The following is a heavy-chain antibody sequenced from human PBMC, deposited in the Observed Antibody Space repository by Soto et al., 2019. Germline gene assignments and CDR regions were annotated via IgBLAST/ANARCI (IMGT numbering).Heavy chain of an antibody. V-gene: IGHV1-3*01. D-gene: IGHD4-4*01. Sequence: XVKVSCKASGYTFTSYVMHWVRHAPGQRLEWMGWISAGNGNTKYSQKFQGRVTITRDTSASTAYMELSRLRSEDTAVYYCARTAVPNNWFDPWGQGTLVTVSS. CDR3: ARTAVPNNWFDP. CDR1: GYTFTSYV. CDR2: ISAGNGNT. J-gene: IGHJ5*02.